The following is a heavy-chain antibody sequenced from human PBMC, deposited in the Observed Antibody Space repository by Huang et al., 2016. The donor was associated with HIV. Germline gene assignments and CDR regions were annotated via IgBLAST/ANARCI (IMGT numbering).Heavy chain of an antibody. CDR1: GGSISTHY. CDR3: ARDHHDVWRGYRRMYFFDH. Sequence: QVQLPESGPGLVKPSAPLSLTCTVSGGSISTHYWSWIRQPPGTGLEWIGSIDYSGSTNYRPSLKSRVTIVLDTSKNQFSLRVNSVTAADTAMYYCARDHHDVWRGYRRMYFFDHWGQGTLVTVSS. V-gene: IGHV4-59*11. D-gene: IGHD3-3*01. J-gene: IGHJ4*02. CDR2: IDYSGST.